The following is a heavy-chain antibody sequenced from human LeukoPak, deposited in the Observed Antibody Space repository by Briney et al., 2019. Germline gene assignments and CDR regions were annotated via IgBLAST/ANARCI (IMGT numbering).Heavy chain of an antibody. V-gene: IGHV3-7*01. J-gene: IGHJ6*02. CDR2: IKQDGSEK. D-gene: IGHD3-10*01. Sequence: AGGSLRLSCAASGFTFSSYWMSWVRQAPGKGLEWVANIKQDGSEKYYVDSVKGRFTISRDNAKNSLYLQMNSLRAEDTAVYYCARGQKFGELFPRYYYYGMDVWGQGTTVTVSS. CDR1: GFTFSSYW. CDR3: ARGQKFGELFPRYYYYGMDV.